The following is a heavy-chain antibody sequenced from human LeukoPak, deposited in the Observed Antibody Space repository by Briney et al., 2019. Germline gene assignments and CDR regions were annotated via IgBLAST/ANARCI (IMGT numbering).Heavy chain of an antibody. CDR1: GGSISSSSYY. D-gene: IGHD3-22*01. CDR2: IYYSGST. J-gene: IGHJ3*02. Sequence: SETLSLTCTVSGGSISSSSYYWGWLRQPPGKGLQWIGSIYYSGSTYYNPSLKSRVTISVDTSKIQFSRKLSSVTAADTAVYYCASLTTADAFDIWGQGTMVTVSS. CDR3: ASLTTADAFDI. V-gene: IGHV4-39*07.